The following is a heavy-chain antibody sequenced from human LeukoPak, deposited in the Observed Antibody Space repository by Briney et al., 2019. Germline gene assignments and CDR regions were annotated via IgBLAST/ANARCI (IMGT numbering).Heavy chain of an antibody. CDR1: GYTLTGYY. CDR3: AAGNYYDSSGYYPYAFDI. V-gene: IGHV1-2*02. D-gene: IGHD3-22*01. CDR2: INPNSGGT. J-gene: IGHJ3*02. Sequence: GASVKVSCKASGYTLTGYYIHWVRQAPGQGLEWMGWINPNSGGTNYAQKFQGRVTMTRDTSISTAYMELSRLTSDDTAVYYCAAGNYYDSSGYYPYAFDIWGQGTMVTVSS.